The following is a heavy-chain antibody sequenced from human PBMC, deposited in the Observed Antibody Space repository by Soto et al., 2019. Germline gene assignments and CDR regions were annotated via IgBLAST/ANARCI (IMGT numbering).Heavy chain of an antibody. J-gene: IGHJ4*02. CDR1: GFGFSNYE. V-gene: IGHV3-48*03. D-gene: IGHD2-2*02. Sequence: EVQLVESGGGLVQPGGSLRRSCAASGFGFSNYEMNWVRQAPGTGLEWVSYITSSGGATMYADSVKGRFTISRDNATDSLYLQMNSLRVEDTAVYYCARGDCKTSCYIGFWGQGALVTVSS. CDR3: ARGDCKTSCYIGF. CDR2: ITSSGGAT.